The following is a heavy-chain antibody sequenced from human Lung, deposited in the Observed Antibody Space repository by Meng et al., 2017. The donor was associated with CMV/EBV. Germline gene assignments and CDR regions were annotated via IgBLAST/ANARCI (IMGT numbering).Heavy chain of an antibody. CDR3: AKDNGNWYLPY. V-gene: IGHV3-43*01. Sequence: GGSLRLSCAASGFTFAHYSMHWVRQRPGKGLEWVSLISWNGQNTYYADSVKGRFTISRDNSRNSLYVQMNSLRIDDTALYYCAKDNGNWYLPYWGQGTRVTGSS. CDR1: GFTFAHYS. J-gene: IGHJ4*02. CDR2: ISWNGQNT. D-gene: IGHD6-13*01.